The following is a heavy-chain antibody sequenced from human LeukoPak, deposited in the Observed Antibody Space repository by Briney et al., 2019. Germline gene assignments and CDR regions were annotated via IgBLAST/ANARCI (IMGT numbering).Heavy chain of an antibody. D-gene: IGHD3-3*01. CDR1: GYAFTGYY. CDR2: INPNSGGT. CDR3: ASFRSSGMYYFGY. J-gene: IGHJ4*02. Sequence: ASVKVSCKASGYAFTGYYMHWVRQAPGQGLEWMGRINPNSGGTNYAQKFQGRVTMTRDTSISTAYMELSRLRSDDTAVYYCASFRSSGMYYFGYWGQGTLVTVSS. V-gene: IGHV1-2*06.